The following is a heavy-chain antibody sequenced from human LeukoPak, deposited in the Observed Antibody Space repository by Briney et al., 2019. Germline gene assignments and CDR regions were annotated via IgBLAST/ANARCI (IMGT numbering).Heavy chain of an antibody. CDR2: INHSGST. CDR3: ARRSRRDAFDI. J-gene: IGHJ3*02. Sequence: SETLSLTCTVSGGSISSYYWGWIRQPPGKGLEWIGEINHSGSTNYNPSLKSRVTISVDTSKNQFSLKLSSVTAADTAVYYCARRSRRDAFDIWGQGTMVTVSS. CDR1: GGSISSYY. V-gene: IGHV4-34*01.